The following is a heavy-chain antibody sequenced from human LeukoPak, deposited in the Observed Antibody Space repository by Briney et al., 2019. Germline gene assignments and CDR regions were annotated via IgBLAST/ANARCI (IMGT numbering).Heavy chain of an antibody. D-gene: IGHD2-21*01. CDR3: ARITFVVEGYGMAV. CDR1: SGSISSYY. Sequence: PSETLSLTCAVYSGSISSYYWSWIRQPPGKGLEWLGYIHYSGGITYYNPSLKSRVTISVDTSKNQFSLSLSSVTAADTAVYYCARITFVVEGYGMAVWGQRTTVTVSS. J-gene: IGHJ6*02. V-gene: IGHV4-59*08. CDR2: IHYSGGIT.